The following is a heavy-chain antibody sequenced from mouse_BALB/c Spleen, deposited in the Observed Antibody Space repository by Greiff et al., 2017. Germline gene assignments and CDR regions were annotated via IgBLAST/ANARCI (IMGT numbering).Heavy chain of an antibody. CDR1: GYTFTSYW. CDR3: ARREGYGNYRYAMDY. Sequence: VQLQQPGAELVKPGASVKLSCKASGYTFTSYWMHWVKQRPGQGLEWIGEIDPSDSYTNYNQKFKGKATLTVDKSSSTAYMQLSSLTSEDSAVYYCARREGYGNYRYAMDYWGQGTSVTVSS. V-gene: IGHV1-69*02. J-gene: IGHJ4*01. D-gene: IGHD2-1*01. CDR2: IDPSDSYT.